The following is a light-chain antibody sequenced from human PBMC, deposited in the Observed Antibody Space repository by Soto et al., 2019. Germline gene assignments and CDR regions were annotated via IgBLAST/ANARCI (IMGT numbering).Light chain of an antibody. J-gene: IGLJ2*01. Sequence: QSVLTQPPSASGSPRQTVTISCSGSSSNIGSNYVYWYQQLPGTAPKPLIYRNNQRPSGVPDRFSGSKSGTSASLAISGLRSEDEAEYYCAAWDDSLTHPVFGGGTKVTVL. V-gene: IGLV1-47*01. CDR2: RNN. CDR3: AAWDDSLTHPV. CDR1: SSNIGSNY.